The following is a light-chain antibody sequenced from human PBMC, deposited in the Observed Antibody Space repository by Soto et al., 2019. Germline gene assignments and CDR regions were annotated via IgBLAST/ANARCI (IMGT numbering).Light chain of an antibody. CDR2: AAS. CDR3: QKYNSAPFT. CDR1: QGISNY. V-gene: IGKV1-27*01. J-gene: IGKJ3*01. Sequence: DIQMTQSPSSLSASVGDRVTITCRASQGISNYLAWYQQKPGKVPKLLIYAASTLQSGVPSRFSGSGSGTDFTLTISSLQPEYVATYDCQKYNSAPFTLGPGNKVDI.